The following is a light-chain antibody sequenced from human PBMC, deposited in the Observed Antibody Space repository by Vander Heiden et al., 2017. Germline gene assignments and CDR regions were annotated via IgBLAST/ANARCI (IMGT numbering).Light chain of an antibody. V-gene: IGKV3-15*01. J-gene: IGKJ1*01. Sequence: EMVMTQSPATLSVSPGERATLSCRASQSVSSNLAWYQQKPGQAPRLLIYAASTRATGIPARFSGSGPGTDFTLTISSLQSEDFAVYYCQQYDNWPQTFGQGTKVEIK. CDR2: AAS. CDR1: QSVSSN. CDR3: QQYDNWPQT.